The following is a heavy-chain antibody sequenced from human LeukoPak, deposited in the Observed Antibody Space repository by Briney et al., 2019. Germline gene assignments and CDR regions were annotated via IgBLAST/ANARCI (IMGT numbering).Heavy chain of an antibody. Sequence: GASVKVSCKASGYTFTSYDINWVRQATGRGLEWMGWMNPNSDNTGYAQKFQGRVTMTRNTSISTAYMELSSLRSEDTAVYYCARVSQGTAGQDFDYWGQGTLVTVSS. CDR1: GYTFTSYD. D-gene: IGHD1-14*01. V-gene: IGHV1-8*01. J-gene: IGHJ4*02. CDR3: ARVSQGTAGQDFDY. CDR2: MNPNSDNT.